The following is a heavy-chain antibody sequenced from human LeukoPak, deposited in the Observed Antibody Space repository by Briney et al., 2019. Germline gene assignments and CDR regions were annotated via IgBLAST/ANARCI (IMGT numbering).Heavy chain of an antibody. D-gene: IGHD3-9*01. V-gene: IGHV3-30-3*01. Sequence: PGGSLRLSCAASGFTFSSYEMHWVRQAPGKGLEWVAVISYDGSNKYYADSVKGRFTISRDNSKNTLYLQMNSLRAEDTAVYYCAKFYDILTDSTPFDNWGQGTLVTVSA. CDR3: AKFYDILTDSTPFDN. CDR1: GFTFSSYE. J-gene: IGHJ4*02. CDR2: ISYDGSNK.